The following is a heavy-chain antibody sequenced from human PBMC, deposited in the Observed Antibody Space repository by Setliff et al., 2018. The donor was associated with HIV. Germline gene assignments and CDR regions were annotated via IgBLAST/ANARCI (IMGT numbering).Heavy chain of an antibody. CDR3: AKDPCSGGSCYSGQFDY. J-gene: IGHJ4*02. CDR1: GFTFNNYA. V-gene: IGHV3-23*01. Sequence: GSLRLSCAASGFTFNNYAMNWVRQAPGKGLEWVSAISGSGANTYYADSVKGRFTISRDNSKNTLYLQMNSLRVEDTAVYYCAKDPCSGGSCYSGQFDYWGQGTLVTVSS. CDR2: ISGSGANT. D-gene: IGHD2-15*01.